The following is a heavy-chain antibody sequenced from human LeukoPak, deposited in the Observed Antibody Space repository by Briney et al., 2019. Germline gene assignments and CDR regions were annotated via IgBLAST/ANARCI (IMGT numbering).Heavy chain of an antibody. Sequence: PSETLSLTCSVSDDSITMYYWTGIREPPGKGLVWIGYVDHSGSTKFNPSLNGRVSRSRDTSNHFFSLRLRSVTAADTAVYFCARGHASSSTWYSTYYYFFYMDFWGKGTTVTVSS. D-gene: IGHD4-11*01. J-gene: IGHJ6*03. CDR1: DDSITMYY. CDR3: ARGHASSSTWYSTYYYFFYMDF. V-gene: IGHV4-59*13. CDR2: VDHSGST.